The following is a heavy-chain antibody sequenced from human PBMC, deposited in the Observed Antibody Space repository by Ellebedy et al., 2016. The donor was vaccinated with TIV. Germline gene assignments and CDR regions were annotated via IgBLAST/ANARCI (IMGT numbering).Heavy chain of an antibody. D-gene: IGHD1-1*01. CDR3: GRGSTGNYYAMDV. Sequence: GESLKISXTATRFIFSNYGMHWVRQAPGKGLDWVSVMYSGGSTFYADSVKGRFTISRDNSKNTLYLQMNSLRAEDTAVYYCGRGSTGNYYAMDVWGQGTTVTVSS. CDR2: MYSGGST. V-gene: IGHV3-53*01. CDR1: RFIFSNYG. J-gene: IGHJ6*02.